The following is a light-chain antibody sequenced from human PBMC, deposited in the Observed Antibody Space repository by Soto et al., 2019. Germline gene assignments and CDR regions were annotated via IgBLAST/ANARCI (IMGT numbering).Light chain of an antibody. V-gene: IGKV1-39*01. CDR2: DAS. J-gene: IGKJ1*01. CDR3: QQSYTTPWT. Sequence: DIQMTQSPSALSASVGDRVTITCQASQDISDVLNWYQQQPGKAPNLLIFDASTLQTGVPSRFSGSGSGTHFTLTINGLQPEDSSIYYCQQSYTTPWTFGQGTKVDIK. CDR1: QDISDV.